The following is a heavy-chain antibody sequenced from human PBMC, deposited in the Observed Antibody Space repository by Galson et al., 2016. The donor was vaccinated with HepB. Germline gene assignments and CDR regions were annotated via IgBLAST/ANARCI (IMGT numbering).Heavy chain of an antibody. J-gene: IGHJ6*02. V-gene: IGHV4-59*08. Sequence: ETLSLTCTVSGASITNEYWSWIRQPPGKGLAWIGYIHSSGSTNYNPSLKSRVTISVDTSKNQFSLKLISVTAADTAVYYCARHVLSGYFFGMDVWGQGTSVSISS. D-gene: IGHD1-26*01. CDR1: GASITNEY. CDR3: ARHVLSGYFFGMDV. CDR2: IHSSGST.